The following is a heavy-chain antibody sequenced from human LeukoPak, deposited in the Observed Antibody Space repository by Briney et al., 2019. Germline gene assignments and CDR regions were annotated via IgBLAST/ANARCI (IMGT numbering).Heavy chain of an antibody. CDR3: ARVATIGRHYYYGMDV. CDR2: IYYSGST. J-gene: IGHJ6*04. V-gene: IGHV4-59*01. CDR1: GGSISSYY. D-gene: IGHD5-12*01. Sequence: PSETLSLTCTVSGGSISSYYWSWVRQPPGKGLEWIGYIYYSGSTNYNPSLTSRVTISVDTSKNQFSLKLSSVTAADTAVYYCARVATIGRHYYYGMDVWGKGTTVTVSS.